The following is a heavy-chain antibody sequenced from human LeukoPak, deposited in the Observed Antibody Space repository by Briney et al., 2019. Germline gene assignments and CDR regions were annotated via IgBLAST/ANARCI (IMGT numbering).Heavy chain of an antibody. D-gene: IGHD3-10*01. V-gene: IGHV3-33*06. CDR3: AKDWDYYGSGSYSYFDY. Sequence: GGSLRLSCAASVFTFSSYGMHGVRQAPGKGLEGVAVIWYDGSNKYYADSVKGRFPISRDDPKNTLYLKMNSLRADDTAVYYCAKDWDYYGSGSYSYFDYWGQGTLVTVSS. CDR1: VFTFSSYG. J-gene: IGHJ4*02. CDR2: IWYDGSNK.